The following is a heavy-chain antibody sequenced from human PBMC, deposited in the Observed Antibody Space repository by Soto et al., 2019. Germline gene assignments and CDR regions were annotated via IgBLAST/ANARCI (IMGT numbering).Heavy chain of an antibody. CDR2: IDWDDDK. CDR3: ARIRDDSSGYYEWAFDY. Sequence: SGPTLVNPTQTLTLTCTFSGFSLSTSGMCVSWIRQPPGKALEWLALIDWDDDKYYSTSLKTRLTISKDTSKNQVVLTMTNMDPVDTATYYCARIRDDSSGYYEWAFDYWGQGTLVTVSS. CDR1: GFSLSTSGMC. V-gene: IGHV2-70*01. J-gene: IGHJ4*02. D-gene: IGHD3-22*01.